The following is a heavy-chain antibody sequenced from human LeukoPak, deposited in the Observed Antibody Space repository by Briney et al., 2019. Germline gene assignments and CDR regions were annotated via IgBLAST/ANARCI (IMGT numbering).Heavy chain of an antibody. J-gene: IGHJ4*02. V-gene: IGHV1-24*01. D-gene: IGHD4-17*01. Sequence: ASVKVSCKVSGYTLTELSMHWVRQAPGNGLEWMGGFDPEDSETIYAQKFQGRVTMTEDTSTDTAYMELSSLRSEDTAVYYCATGRDHPTVTRFDYWGQGTLVTASS. CDR3: ATGRDHPTVTRFDY. CDR1: GYTLTELS. CDR2: FDPEDSET.